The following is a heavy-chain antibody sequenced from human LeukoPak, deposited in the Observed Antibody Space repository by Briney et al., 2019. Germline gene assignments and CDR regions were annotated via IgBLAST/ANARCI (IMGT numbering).Heavy chain of an antibody. J-gene: IGHJ6*03. CDR2: MNPNSGNT. V-gene: IGHV1-8*02. CDR3: ARGPWDTAMLNYYYYMDV. Sequence: ASVKVSCKASGYTFTSYGISWVRQATGQGLEWMGWMNPNSGNTGYAQKFQGRVTMTRNTSISTAYMELSSLRSEDTAVYYCARGPWDTAMLNYYYYMDVWGKGTTVTVSS. CDR1: GYTFTSYG. D-gene: IGHD5-18*01.